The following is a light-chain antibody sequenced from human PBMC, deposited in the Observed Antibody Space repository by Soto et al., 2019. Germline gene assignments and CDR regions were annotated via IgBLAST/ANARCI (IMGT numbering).Light chain of an antibody. Sequence: VLTQSPGTLSLSPGERATLSCRSSQTISRSYLAWYQQRPGQAPSLLIYGASSRATGIPDRFSGSGSGTDFTLTISRLEPEDFAVYYCQQYGHSPYTFGQGTKLEIK. CDR1: QTISRSY. CDR2: GAS. J-gene: IGKJ2*01. V-gene: IGKV3-20*01. CDR3: QQYGHSPYT.